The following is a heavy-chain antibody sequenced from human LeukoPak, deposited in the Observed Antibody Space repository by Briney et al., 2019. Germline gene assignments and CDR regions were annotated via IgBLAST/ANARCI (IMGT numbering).Heavy chain of an antibody. V-gene: IGHV3-23*01. D-gene: IGHD4-23*01. CDR1: GFTFSSYA. CDR2: ISGSGGST. Sequence: PGGSLRLSCAASGFTFSSYAMSWVRQAPGKGLEWVSAISGSGGSTYYADSVKGRFTISRDNSKNTLYLQMNSLRAEDTAVYYCARVGYGGNSYYFDYWGQGTLVTVSS. CDR3: ARVGYGGNSYYFDY. J-gene: IGHJ4*02.